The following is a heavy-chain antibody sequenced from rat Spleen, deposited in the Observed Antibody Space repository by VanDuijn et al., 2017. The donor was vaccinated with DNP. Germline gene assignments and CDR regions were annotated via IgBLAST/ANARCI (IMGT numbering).Heavy chain of an antibody. CDR3: SRDRDSIGIRTWYFDF. D-gene: IGHD1-9*01. CDR1: GFSLTSYN. CDR2: IWNTGGT. Sequence: QVQLKESGPGLVQPSQTLSLTCTIAGFSLTSYNVHWVRQPPGKGLEWMGVIWNTGGTRSNSVLKSRLSISKDTSKSQVFLKMNSLQTEDSAIYFCSRDRDSIGIRTWYFDFWGPGTMVTVSS. V-gene: IGHV2-41*01. J-gene: IGHJ1*01.